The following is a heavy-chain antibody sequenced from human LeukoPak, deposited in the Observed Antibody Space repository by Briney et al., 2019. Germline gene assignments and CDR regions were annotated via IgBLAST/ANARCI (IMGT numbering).Heavy chain of an antibody. CDR2: IWYDGSNK. CDR1: GLTFSSYG. J-gene: IGHJ4*02. V-gene: IGHV3-33*01. D-gene: IGHD3-10*01. CDR3: ARGGFGEPHFSDF. Sequence: PGRSLRLSCAASGLTFSSYGMHWVRQAPGKGLEWVAVIWYDGSNKYYADSVKGRFTISRDNSKNTLYLQMNSLRADDTAVYYCARGGFGEPHFSDFWGQGTLVTVSS.